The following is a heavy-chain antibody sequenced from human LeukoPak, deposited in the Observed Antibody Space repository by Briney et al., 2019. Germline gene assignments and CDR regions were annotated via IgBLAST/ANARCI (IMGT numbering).Heavy chain of an antibody. V-gene: IGHV3-23*01. CDR3: AKDEHIVVVTATYFDY. D-gene: IGHD2-21*02. J-gene: IGHJ4*02. Sequence: GGSLRLSCAASGFTFSSYAMSWVRQAPGKGLEWVSAISGSGGSTYYADSVKGRFTISRDNSKNTLYLQMNSLRAEDTAVYNCAKDEHIVVVTATYFDYWGQGTLVTVSS. CDR1: GFTFSSYA. CDR2: ISGSGGST.